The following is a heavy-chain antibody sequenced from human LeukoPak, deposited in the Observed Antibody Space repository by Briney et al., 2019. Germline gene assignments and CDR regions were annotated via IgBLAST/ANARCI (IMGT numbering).Heavy chain of an antibody. CDR3: ARGDHFSYYYMDV. Sequence: GASVKVSCKASGYTFTGYAMNWLRQAPGQGLEWMGRIIPIFAATNYAQQFQGRVTINTDESTSTAYMELSSLRSEDTAVYYCARGDHFSYYYMDVWGKGTTVTVSS. CDR1: GYTFTGYA. CDR2: IIPIFAAT. V-gene: IGHV1-69*05. J-gene: IGHJ6*03.